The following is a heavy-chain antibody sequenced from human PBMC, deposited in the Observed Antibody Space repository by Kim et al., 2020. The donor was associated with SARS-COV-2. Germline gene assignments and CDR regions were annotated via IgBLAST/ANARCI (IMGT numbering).Heavy chain of an antibody. CDR3: AKGTPYYDILTSAGPLDY. CDR2: IIPIFGTA. Sequence: SVKVSCKASGGTFSSYAISWVRQAPGQGLEWMGGIIPIFGTANYAQKFQGRVTITADESTSTAYMELSSLRSEDTAVYYCAKGTPYYDILTSAGPLDYWGQGTLVTVSS. V-gene: IGHV1-69*13. D-gene: IGHD3-9*01. J-gene: IGHJ4*02. CDR1: GGTFSSYA.